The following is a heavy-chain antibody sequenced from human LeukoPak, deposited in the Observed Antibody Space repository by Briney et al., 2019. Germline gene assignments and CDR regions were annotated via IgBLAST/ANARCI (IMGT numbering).Heavy chain of an antibody. CDR2: IIPIFGTA. Sequence: SVKVSCKTSGYTFSNYGISWVRQAPGQGLEWMGGIIPIFGTANYAQKFQGRVTITADKSTSTAYMELSSLRSEDTAVYYCASRGASDPYGSGSYYNWLSNWFDPWGQGTLVTVSS. CDR3: ASRGASDPYGSGSYYNWLSNWFDP. CDR1: GYTFSNYG. V-gene: IGHV1-69*06. J-gene: IGHJ5*02. D-gene: IGHD3-10*01.